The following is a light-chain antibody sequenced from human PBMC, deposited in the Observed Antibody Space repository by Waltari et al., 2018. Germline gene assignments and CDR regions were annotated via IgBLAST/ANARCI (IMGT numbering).Light chain of an antibody. Sequence: DIVMTQSPVSLTVSLGARATITSKSSRSVFYSSNNKNYLSWYHQKPGQPPKLLIYWASTRESGVPDRFSGSGSGTDFTLTIDSLQAEDVALYYCQQYYGSPFTFGGGTKVEIK. CDR3: QQYYGSPFT. V-gene: IGKV4-1*01. CDR1: RSVFYSSNNKNY. J-gene: IGKJ4*01. CDR2: WAS.